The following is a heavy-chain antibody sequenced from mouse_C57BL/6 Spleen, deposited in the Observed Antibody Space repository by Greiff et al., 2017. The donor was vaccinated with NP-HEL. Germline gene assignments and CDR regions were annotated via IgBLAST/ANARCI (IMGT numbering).Heavy chain of an antibody. D-gene: IGHD4-1*01. Sequence: VQLQQSGAELVKPGASVKISCKASGYSFTGYYMNWVKQSPEKSLEWIGEINPSTGGTTYNQKFKAKATLTVDKSSSTAYMQLKSLTSEDSAVYYCAGSGTGTYAMDYWGQGTSVTVSS. V-gene: IGHV1-42*01. CDR2: INPSTGGT. CDR1: GYSFTGYY. CDR3: AGSGTGTYAMDY. J-gene: IGHJ4*01.